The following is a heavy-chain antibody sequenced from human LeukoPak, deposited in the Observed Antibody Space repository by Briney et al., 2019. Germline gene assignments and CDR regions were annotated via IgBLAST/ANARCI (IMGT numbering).Heavy chain of an antibody. V-gene: IGHV3-21*01. CDR1: GFTFSSYS. J-gene: IGHJ4*02. Sequence: GSLRLSCATSGFTFSSYSMNWVRQAPGKGLEWVSSISSSSSYIYYADSVKGRFTISRDNAKNSLYLQMNSLRAEDTAVYYCARGSAVAVHYWGQGTLVTVSS. D-gene: IGHD6-19*01. CDR2: ISSSSSYI. CDR3: ARGSAVAVHY.